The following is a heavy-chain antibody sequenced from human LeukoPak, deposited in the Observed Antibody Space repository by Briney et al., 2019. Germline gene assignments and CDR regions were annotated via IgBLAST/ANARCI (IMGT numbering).Heavy chain of an antibody. V-gene: IGHV3-30*18. Sequence: GGSLRLPCAASGFTFSSYGMHWVRQAPGKGLEWVAVISYDGSNKYYADSVKGRFTISRDNSKDTLYLQMNSLRAEDTAVYYCAKDLFSVVVPAAIPGDYWGQGTLVTVSS. D-gene: IGHD2-2*01. J-gene: IGHJ4*02. CDR1: GFTFSSYG. CDR3: AKDLFSVVVPAAIPGDY. CDR2: ISYDGSNK.